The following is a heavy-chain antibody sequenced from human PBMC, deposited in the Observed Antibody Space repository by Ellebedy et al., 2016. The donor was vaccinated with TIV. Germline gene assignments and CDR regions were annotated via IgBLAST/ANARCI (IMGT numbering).Heavy chain of an antibody. Sequence: GESLKISCAASGFSFSISWMHWVRQGPGKGLVWVLHINSGATNIVYAGSVKGRFIISRDNARNTLYLQMNSLRAEDTAVYYCVRGGPLGLNWGQGTLVTVSS. J-gene: IGHJ4*02. V-gene: IGHV3-74*01. CDR3: VRGGPLGLN. D-gene: IGHD7-27*01. CDR1: GFSFSISW. CDR2: INSGATNI.